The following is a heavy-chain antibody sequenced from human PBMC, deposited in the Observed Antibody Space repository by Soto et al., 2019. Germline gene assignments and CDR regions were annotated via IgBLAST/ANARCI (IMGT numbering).Heavy chain of an antibody. CDR1: GFSFSCCA. D-gene: IGHD3-3*02. V-gene: IGHV3-23*01. CDR3: AKDLHYWSAMDV. Sequence: EVQLLESGGGLIQPGGSLTLSCAASGFSFSCCAMSWVRQAPGRGLEWVSGVGHDGATTHYADSVKGRFTISKDNSKGTVYLQMNSLRAEDTAVYYCAKDLHYWSAMDVWGQGTTVTVSS. J-gene: IGHJ6*02. CDR2: VGHDGATT.